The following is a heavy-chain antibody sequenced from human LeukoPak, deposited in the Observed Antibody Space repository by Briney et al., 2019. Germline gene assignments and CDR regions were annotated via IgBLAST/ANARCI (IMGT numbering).Heavy chain of an antibody. V-gene: IGHV1-18*04. Sequence: ASVKVSCKASGYTFTGYYMHWVRQAPGQGLEWMGWISIYTGKTYHAQKFQARVTMTTDTSTTTAYMELRSLRSDDTAVYYCAKDRGWQYEDYETVAVEHWGQGTLVTVSS. CDR3: AKDRGWQYEDYETVAVEH. CDR1: GYTFTGYY. CDR2: ISIYTGKT. J-gene: IGHJ4*02. D-gene: IGHD4-17*01.